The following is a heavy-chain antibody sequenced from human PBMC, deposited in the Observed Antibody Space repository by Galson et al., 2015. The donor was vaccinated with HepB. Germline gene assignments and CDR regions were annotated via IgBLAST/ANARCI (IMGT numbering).Heavy chain of an antibody. CDR2: INTNTGNP. D-gene: IGHD3-22*01. V-gene: IGHV7-4-1*02. CDR3: ARDRRYDSSGYYYWYFDL. CDR1: GYTFTSYD. J-gene: IGHJ2*01. Sequence: SVKVSCKASGYTFTSYDMNWVRQAPGQGLEWLGWINTNTGNPTYAQGFTGRFVFSLDTSVSTAYLQISSLKAEDTAVYYCARDRRYDSSGYYYWYFDLWGRGTLVTVSS.